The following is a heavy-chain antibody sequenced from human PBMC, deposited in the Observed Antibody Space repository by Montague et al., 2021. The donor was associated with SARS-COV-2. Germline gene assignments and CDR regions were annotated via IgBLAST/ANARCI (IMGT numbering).Heavy chain of an antibody. CDR3: ARRAQWLSAFDI. J-gene: IGHJ3*02. CDR2: INHSGST. D-gene: IGHD6-19*01. CDR1: GGSSSGYY. Sequence: SETLSLTCAVYGGSSSGYYWSWIRQPPGKGLEWIGEINHSGSTNYNPSLKSRVTISVDTSKNQFSLKLSSVTAADTAVYYCARRAQWLSAFDIWGQGTMVTVSS. V-gene: IGHV4-34*01.